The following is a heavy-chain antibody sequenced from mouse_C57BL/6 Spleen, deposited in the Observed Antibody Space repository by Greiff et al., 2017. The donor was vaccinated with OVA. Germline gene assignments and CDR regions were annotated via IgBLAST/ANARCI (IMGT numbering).Heavy chain of an antibody. CDR2: INPSSGYT. J-gene: IGHJ3*01. V-gene: IGHV1-4*01. Sequence: VQLQQSGAELARPGASVKMSCKASGYTFTSYTMHWVKQRPGQGLEWIGYINPSSGYTKYNQKFKDKATLTADKSSSTTSMQLSSLTSEDSAVYYCSRRSYRNFSWFAYWGQGTLVTVSA. CDR1: GYTFTSYT. D-gene: IGHD2-5*01. CDR3: SRRSYRNFSWFAY.